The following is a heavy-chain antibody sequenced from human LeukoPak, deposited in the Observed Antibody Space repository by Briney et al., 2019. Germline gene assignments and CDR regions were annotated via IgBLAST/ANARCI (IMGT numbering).Heavy chain of an antibody. D-gene: IGHD4-17*01. CDR3: AKENYGDYVAHYYYYYMDV. CDR1: GFTFSSYG. J-gene: IGHJ6*03. V-gene: IGHV3-33*06. CDR2: IWYDGSNK. Sequence: GGSLRLSCAASGFTFSSYGMQWVRQAPGKGLEWVAVIWYDGSNKYYADSVKGRFTISRDNSKNTLYLQMNSLRAEDTAVYYCAKENYGDYVAHYYYYYMDVWGKGTTVTVSS.